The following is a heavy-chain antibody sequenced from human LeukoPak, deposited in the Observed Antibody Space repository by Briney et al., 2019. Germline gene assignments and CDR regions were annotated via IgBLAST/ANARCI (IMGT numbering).Heavy chain of an antibody. Sequence: SVKVSCKASGGTFSSYAISWVRQAPGQGLEWMGGIIPIFGTANYAQKFQGRVTITADESTSTAYMELSSLRSEDTAVYYCASPRGGFGVVSTKNWFAPGGQGPLVTVSS. D-gene: IGHD3-3*01. CDR1: GGTFSSYA. J-gene: IGHJ5*02. V-gene: IGHV1-69*01. CDR2: IIPIFGTA. CDR3: ASPRGGFGVVSTKNWFAP.